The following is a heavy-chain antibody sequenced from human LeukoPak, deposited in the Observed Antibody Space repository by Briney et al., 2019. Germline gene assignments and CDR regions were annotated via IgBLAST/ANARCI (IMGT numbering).Heavy chain of an antibody. J-gene: IGHJ6*03. CDR3: ARLSYSSGWLSYYYYYMDV. D-gene: IGHD6-19*01. CDR2: INHSGST. Sequence: SETLSLTCAVYGGSFSGYYWSWIRQPPGKGLEWIGEINHSGSTNYNPSLKSRVTISVDTSKNQFSLKLSSVTAADTAVYYCARLSYSSGWLSYYYYYMDVWGKGTTVTISS. CDR1: GGSFSGYY. V-gene: IGHV4-34*01.